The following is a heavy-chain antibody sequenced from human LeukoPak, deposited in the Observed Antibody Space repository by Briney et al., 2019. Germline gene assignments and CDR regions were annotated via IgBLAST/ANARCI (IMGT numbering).Heavy chain of an antibody. V-gene: IGHV3-23*01. CDR3: AKGAQGSAYYYYGVDV. J-gene: IGHJ6*02. D-gene: IGHD2-2*01. CDR2: IRGSGGST. CDR1: GFTFSSYA. Sequence: GGSLRLSCAASGFTFSSYAMSWVRQAPGKGLKWVSAIRGSGGSTYYADSEKGRFTISRDNSKNTLYLQMNSLRAEDTAVYYCAKGAQGSAYYYYGVDVWGQGTTVTVSS.